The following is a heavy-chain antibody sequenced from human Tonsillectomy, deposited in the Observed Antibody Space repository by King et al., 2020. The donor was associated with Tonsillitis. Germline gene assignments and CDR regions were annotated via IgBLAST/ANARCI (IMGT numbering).Heavy chain of an antibody. Sequence: VQLVESGGGVVQPGGSLRLSCAASGFSFSNYGMHWVRQAPGKGLEWVAFIRSDGSIKYYAEPVKGRFTISRDNSKNTQYLQINSPRPEDTAVYYCAKDVPAAFFDYWGQGTLVTVSS. CDR1: GFSFSNYG. CDR3: AKDVPAAFFDY. J-gene: IGHJ4*02. D-gene: IGHD3-10*02. V-gene: IGHV3-30*02. CDR2: IRSDGSIK.